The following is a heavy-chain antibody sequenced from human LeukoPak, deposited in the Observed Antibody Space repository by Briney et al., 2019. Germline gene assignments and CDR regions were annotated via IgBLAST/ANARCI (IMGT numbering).Heavy chain of an antibody. CDR2: ISGSGGST. CDR3: AKGGYSYGSDY. Sequence: GGSLRLSCAASGFTFSSYAMGWVRQAPGKGLVWVSAISGSGGSTYYADSVKGRFTISRDNSKNTLYLQMNSLRAEDTAVYYCAKGGYSYGSDYWGQGTLVTVSS. CDR1: GFTFSSYA. D-gene: IGHD5-18*01. V-gene: IGHV3-23*01. J-gene: IGHJ4*02.